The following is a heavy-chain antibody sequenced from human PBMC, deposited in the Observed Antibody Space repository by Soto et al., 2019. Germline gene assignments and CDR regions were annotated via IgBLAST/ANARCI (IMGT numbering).Heavy chain of an antibody. CDR2: ISAYNGNT. J-gene: IGHJ4*02. CDR1: GYTFTSYG. CDR3: AKDPDYYDPSGPHYFDY. Sequence: GASVKVSCKASGYTFTSYGISWVRQAPGQGLEWMGWISAYNGNTNYAQKLQGRVTMTTDTSTSTAYMELNSLRAEDTAVYYCAKDPDYYDPSGPHYFDYWGQGTLVTVSS. V-gene: IGHV1-18*01. D-gene: IGHD3-22*01.